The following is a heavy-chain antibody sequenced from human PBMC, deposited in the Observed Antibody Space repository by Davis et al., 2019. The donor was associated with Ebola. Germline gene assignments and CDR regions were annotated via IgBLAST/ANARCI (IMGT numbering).Heavy chain of an antibody. CDR3: ARESGSWSGYDFDH. CDR1: GFTFNSYW. V-gene: IGHV3-74*01. Sequence: HTGGSLRLSCAASGFTFNSYWMHWVRQVPGKGLVWVSRINTDGSSTTYADSVKGRFTISRDNAKNTLYLQMNSLRGGDTAVYYCARESGSWSGYDFDHWGQGTLVTVSS. J-gene: IGHJ4*02. CDR2: INTDGSST. D-gene: IGHD6-13*01.